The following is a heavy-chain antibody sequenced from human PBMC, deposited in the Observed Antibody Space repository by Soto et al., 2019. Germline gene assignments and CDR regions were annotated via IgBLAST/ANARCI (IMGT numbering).Heavy chain of an antibody. J-gene: IGHJ4*02. D-gene: IGHD6-19*01. CDR3: ARSVAVPGAHIDY. CDR1: GGYISVSY. Sequence: PFVTLCLTCSVCGGYISVSYWSWLRHSPGKGLEWLGYVYYTGSTNYSPSLRSRVSISVDTSKNEFSLRLSSVTAADTAVYFCARSVAVPGAHIDYWGQGTQVTVSS. CDR2: VYYTGST. V-gene: IGHV4-59*01.